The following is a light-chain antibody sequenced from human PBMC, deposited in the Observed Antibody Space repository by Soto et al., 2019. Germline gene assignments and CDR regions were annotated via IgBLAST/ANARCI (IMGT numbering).Light chain of an antibody. CDR1: QSVGGH. CDR2: DAS. J-gene: IGKJ5*01. CDR3: QQRNNWPPSIT. V-gene: IGKV3-11*01. Sequence: EIVLTQSPATLSLSPGERATLSCRASQSVGGHLAWYQQKPGQAPRLLISDASDRATGIPARFSGSGSETGFTLTISSLEPDDFAVYYCQQRNNWPPSITFGQGTRLEIK.